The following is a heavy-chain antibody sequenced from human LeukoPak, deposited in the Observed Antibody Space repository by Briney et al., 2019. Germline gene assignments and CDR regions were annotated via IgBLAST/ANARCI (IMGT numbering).Heavy chain of an antibody. CDR1: GGSISSYY. CDR3: ARRRGGGLRETLDY. Sequence: PSETLSLTCTVSGGSISSYYWSWIRQPPGKGLEWIGYIYYSGSTNYNPSLKSRVTISVDTSKNQFSLKLSSATAADTAVYYCARRRGGGLRETLDYWGQGTLVTVSS. V-gene: IGHV4-59*08. CDR2: IYYSGST. J-gene: IGHJ4*02. D-gene: IGHD3-10*01.